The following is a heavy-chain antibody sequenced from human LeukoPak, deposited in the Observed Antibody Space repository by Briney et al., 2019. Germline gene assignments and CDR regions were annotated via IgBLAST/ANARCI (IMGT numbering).Heavy chain of an antibody. D-gene: IGHD5-18*01. CDR3: ARDRAMVVVSSWYYDY. CDR2: IWYDGSNK. CDR1: GFTFSSYG. Sequence: PGRSLRLSCAASGFTFSSYGMHWVRQAPGKGLEWVSLIWYDGSNKYYADSVKGRFTISRDNSKNTLNLQMNSLRAEDTALYYCARDRAMVVVSSWYYDYWGQGTLVTVSS. V-gene: IGHV3-33*01. J-gene: IGHJ4*02.